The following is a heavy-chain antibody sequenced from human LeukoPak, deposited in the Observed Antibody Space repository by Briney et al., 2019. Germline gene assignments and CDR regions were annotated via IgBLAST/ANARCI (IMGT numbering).Heavy chain of an antibody. V-gene: IGHV1-8*01. D-gene: IGHD2-15*01. CDR1: GYTFTSYD. CDR3: ARGRYCSGGSCYYLTEYFQH. CDR2: MNPNSGYT. Sequence: GASVKVSCKASGYTFTSYDINWVRQATGQGLEWMGWMNPNSGYTGYAQKFQGRVTMTKNTSISTAYMELSSLRSEDTAVYYCARGRYCSGGSCYYLTEYFQHWGQGTLVTVSS. J-gene: IGHJ1*01.